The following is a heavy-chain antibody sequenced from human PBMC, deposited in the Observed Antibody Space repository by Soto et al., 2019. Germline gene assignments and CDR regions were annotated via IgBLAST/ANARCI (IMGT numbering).Heavy chain of an antibody. D-gene: IGHD6-19*01. J-gene: IGHJ3*02. V-gene: IGHV3-23*01. CDR3: AKDRVALAGTTPNDAFDI. CDR1: GFTFSSYA. CDR2: ISGSGGST. Sequence: EVQLLESGGGLVQPGGSLRLSCAASGFTFSSYAMSWVRQAPGKGLEWVSAISGSGGSTYYADSVKGRFTISRDNSKNTLYLQMNSLRAEDTAVYYCAKDRVALAGTTPNDAFDIWGQGTMITVSS.